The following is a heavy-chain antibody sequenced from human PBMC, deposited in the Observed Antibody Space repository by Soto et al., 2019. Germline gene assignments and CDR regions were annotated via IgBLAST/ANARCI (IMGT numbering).Heavy chain of an antibody. V-gene: IGHV4-34*12. D-gene: IGHD3-16*01. CDR1: GASLGGFH. J-gene: IGHJ3*02. Sequence: SETLSLTCAIYGASLGGFHWTWLRQAPGKGLEWIGELIHGGSTNYNPSLKGRVSFSLDTSKNQFSLHLMSVTAADTAVYYCARSPLGYDYVRQTWREVGDSFDIWGRGTLVTVS. CDR2: LIHGGST. CDR3: ARSPLGYDYVRQTWREVGDSFDI.